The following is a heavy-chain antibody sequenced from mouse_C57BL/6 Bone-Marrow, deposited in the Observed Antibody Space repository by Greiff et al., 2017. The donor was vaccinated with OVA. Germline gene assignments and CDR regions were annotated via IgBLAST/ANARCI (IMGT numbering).Heavy chain of an antibody. J-gene: IGHJ4*01. Sequence: EVHLVESGGGLVQPGGSLKLSCAASGFTFSDYGMAWVRQAPRKGPEWVAFISNLAYSIYYADTVTGRFTISRENAKNTRYLDMSSLRSEDTAMYYCARQRDYGSSYAMDYWGQGTSVTVSS. CDR3: ARQRDYGSSYAMDY. CDR2: ISNLAYSI. CDR1: GFTFSDYG. D-gene: IGHD1-1*01. V-gene: IGHV5-15*01.